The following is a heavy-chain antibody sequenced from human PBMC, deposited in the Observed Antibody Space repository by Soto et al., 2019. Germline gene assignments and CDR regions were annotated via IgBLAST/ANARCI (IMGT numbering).Heavy chain of an antibody. J-gene: IGHJ5*01. CDR3: ARLSTGYYDS. CDR2: IYPADSDI. V-gene: IGHV5-51*01. Sequence: GESLKISCKGSGYSFTSYWIGWVRQMPGKGLERMGIIYPADSDIRYSPSFQGQVTISADNTISTAYRQWSSLKASDTAMYYGARLSTGYYDSWGQGTLVTVSS. CDR1: GYSFTSYW. D-gene: IGHD3-9*01.